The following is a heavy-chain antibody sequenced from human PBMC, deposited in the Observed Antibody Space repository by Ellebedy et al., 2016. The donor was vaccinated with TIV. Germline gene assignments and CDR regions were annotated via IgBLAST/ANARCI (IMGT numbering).Heavy chain of an antibody. V-gene: IGHV1-3*01. CDR3: ARATHYYVDTPMVKEFGP. CDR1: GYTFATYA. D-gene: IGHD5-18*01. J-gene: IGHJ5*02. Sequence: AASVKVSCKASGYTFATYAMHWVRQAPGQRLEWMGWINAGNGNTKYSQKFQGRVTNTRDTSASTAYMELSSLRSEDTAVYYCARATHYYVDTPMVKEFGPWGQGTLVTVSS. CDR2: INAGNGNT.